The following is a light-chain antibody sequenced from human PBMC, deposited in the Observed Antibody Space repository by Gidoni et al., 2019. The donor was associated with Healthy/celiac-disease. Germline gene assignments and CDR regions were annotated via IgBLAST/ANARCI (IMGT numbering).Light chain of an antibody. CDR3: MQALQTPWT. Sequence: VMTQSPLSLPVTPGEPASISCRSSQSLLHSNGYNYLDWYLQKPGQSPQLLIYLGSNRASGVPDRFSGSGSGTDFTLKISRVEAEDVGVYYCMQALQTPWTFGQGTKVEIK. CDR1: QSLLHSNGYNY. J-gene: IGKJ1*01. V-gene: IGKV2-28*01. CDR2: LGS.